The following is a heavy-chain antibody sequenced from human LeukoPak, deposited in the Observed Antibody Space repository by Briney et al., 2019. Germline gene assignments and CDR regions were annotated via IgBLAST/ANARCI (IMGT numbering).Heavy chain of an antibody. D-gene: IGHD2-15*01. CDR2: INHSGST. V-gene: IGHV4-34*01. CDR3: ARGVAY. CDR1: GGSFSGYY. J-gene: IGHJ4*02. Sequence: SETLPLTCAVYGGSFSGYYWSWIRQPPGKGLEWIGEINHSGSTNYNPSLKSRVTISVDTSKNQFSLKLSSVTAEDTAVYYCARGVAYWGQGTLVTVSS.